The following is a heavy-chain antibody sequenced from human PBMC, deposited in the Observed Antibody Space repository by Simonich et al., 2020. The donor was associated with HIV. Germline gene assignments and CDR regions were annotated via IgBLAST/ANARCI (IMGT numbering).Heavy chain of an antibody. CDR3: ARGYYYDSSGYYQPAEYFQH. J-gene: IGHJ1*01. V-gene: IGHV4-34*01. Sequence: QVQLQQWGAGLLKPSETLSLTCAVYGGSFSGYYWSWIRQPPGKGLEWIGEINHSGSTNYTPSLKSLVTISVDTSKNQFSLKLSSVTAADTAVYYCARGYYYDSSGYYQPAEYFQHWGQGTLVTVSS. D-gene: IGHD3-22*01. CDR1: GGSFSGYY. CDR2: INHSGST.